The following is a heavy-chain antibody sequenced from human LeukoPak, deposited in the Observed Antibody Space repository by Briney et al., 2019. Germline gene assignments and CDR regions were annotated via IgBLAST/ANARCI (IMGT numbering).Heavy chain of an antibody. J-gene: IGHJ4*02. Sequence: GESLQISCKGSGYTFTSYWIGWVRQTPGKGLEWMGIIYPDDSDTRYNPSFQGQVTISADKSISTAYLQWSSLKASDSAMYYCMKRQYNSAWAPGDYWGQGTLVTVSS. V-gene: IGHV5-51*01. CDR1: GYTFTSYW. D-gene: IGHD6-19*01. CDR3: MKRQYNSAWAPGDY. CDR2: IYPDDSDT.